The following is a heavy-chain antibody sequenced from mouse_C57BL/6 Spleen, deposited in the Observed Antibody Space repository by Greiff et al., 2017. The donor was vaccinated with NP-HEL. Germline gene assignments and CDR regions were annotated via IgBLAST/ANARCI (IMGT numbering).Heavy chain of an antibody. CDR1: GYTFTSYT. D-gene: IGHD1-1*01. V-gene: IGHV1-4*01. CDR3: ARYDYGSFYFDY. CDR2: INPSSGYT. Sequence: VQLQQSGAELARPGASVKMSCKASGYTFTSYTMHWVKQRPGQGLEWIGYINPSSGYTKYNQKFKDKATLTADKSSSTAYMQLSSLTSEDSAVYYCARYDYGSFYFDYWGQGTTLTVSS. J-gene: IGHJ2*01.